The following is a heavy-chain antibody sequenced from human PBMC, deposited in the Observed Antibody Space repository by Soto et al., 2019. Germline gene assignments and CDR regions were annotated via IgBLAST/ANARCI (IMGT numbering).Heavy chain of an antibody. V-gene: IGHV1-3*01. J-gene: IGHJ4*02. D-gene: IGHD1-26*01. CDR2: ITAGAGYT. Sequence: RASVKVSCKASGYTFTAHSIHCVRQAPGQKFEWLGWITAGAGYTDYSQNFQGRVTITRDTSATTAYMHLSNLKSEDTAIYYCARENFPQSGSYYDSWGQGTLVTVSS. CDR1: GYTFTAHS. CDR3: ARENFPQSGSYYDS.